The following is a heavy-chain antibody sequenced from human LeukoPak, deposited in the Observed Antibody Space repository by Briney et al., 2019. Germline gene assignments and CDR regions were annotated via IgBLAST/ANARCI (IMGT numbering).Heavy chain of an antibody. CDR1: QFRFPFSHYG. Sequence: GKSLTLSCVASQFRFPFSHYGMHWVRQAPGRGLEWVAVIWSDGTNQYYADSVKGRFTIYRDNSKNTVYLQMNSLRAEDTAVYFCAKDAQRGFDYSNSLEYWGQGTLVTVSS. CDR2: IWSDGTNQ. D-gene: IGHD4-11*01. CDR3: AKDAQRGFDYSNSLEY. V-gene: IGHV3-33*06. J-gene: IGHJ4*02.